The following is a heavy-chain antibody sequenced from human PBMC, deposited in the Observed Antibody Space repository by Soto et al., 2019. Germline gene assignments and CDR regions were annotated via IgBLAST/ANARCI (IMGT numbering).Heavy chain of an antibody. CDR1: GFSLSTSGVG. J-gene: IGHJ3*02. Sequence: QITLKESGPTLVKPTQTLTLTCTFSGFSLSTSGVGVGWIRQPPGKALEWLALIYWDDDKRYSPSLKSRPTITKDTSKNQVVLTMTNMDPVDTATYYCAHRHGTTYYDYGDYLGGDAFDIWGQGTMVTVSS. V-gene: IGHV2-5*02. CDR3: AHRHGTTYYDYGDYLGGDAFDI. CDR2: IYWDDDK. D-gene: IGHD4-17*01.